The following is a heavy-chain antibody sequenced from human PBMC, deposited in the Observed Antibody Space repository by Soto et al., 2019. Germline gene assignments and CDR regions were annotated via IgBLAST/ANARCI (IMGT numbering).Heavy chain of an antibody. D-gene: IGHD6-13*01. J-gene: IGHJ4*02. CDR3: AMWSGSSSSWYGPFDY. V-gene: IGHV3-23*01. CDR2: ISGSGSST. CDR1: GFTFGSHV. Sequence: EVQLLESGGGLERPGGSLRLSCAASGFTFGSHVMSWVRQAPGKGLEWVSAISGSGSSTFYADSVKGRFTISRDNSKNTLYLQLNSLRAEDTAVYYCAMWSGSSSSWYGPFDYWGQGTLVTVSS.